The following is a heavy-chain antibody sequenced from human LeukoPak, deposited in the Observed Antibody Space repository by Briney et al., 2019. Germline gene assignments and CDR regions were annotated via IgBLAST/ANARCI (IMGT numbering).Heavy chain of an antibody. D-gene: IGHD3-9*01. Sequence: GGSLRLSCAASGFTVSSNYMSWVRQAPGKGLEWVSVIYSGGSTYYADSVKGRITISRHNSKNTLYLQMNSLRAEDTAVYYCARAHYDILTGYYKGPYYFDYWGQGTLVTVSS. CDR2: IYSGGST. V-gene: IGHV3-53*04. CDR1: GFTVSSNY. J-gene: IGHJ4*02. CDR3: ARAHYDILTGYYKGPYYFDY.